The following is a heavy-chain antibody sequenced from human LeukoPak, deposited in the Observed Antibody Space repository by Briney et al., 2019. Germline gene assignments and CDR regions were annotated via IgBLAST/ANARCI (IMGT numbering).Heavy chain of an antibody. V-gene: IGHV3-48*03. J-gene: IGHJ6*04. CDR1: GFTFSSYA. D-gene: IGHD3-10*02. CDR3: AELGITMIGGV. CDR2: ISSSGSTI. Sequence: GGSLRLSCAASGFTFSSYATSWVRQAPGKGLEWVSYISSSGSTIYYADSVKGRFTISRDNAKNSLYLQMNSLRAEDTAVCYCAELGITMIGGVWGKGTTVTISS.